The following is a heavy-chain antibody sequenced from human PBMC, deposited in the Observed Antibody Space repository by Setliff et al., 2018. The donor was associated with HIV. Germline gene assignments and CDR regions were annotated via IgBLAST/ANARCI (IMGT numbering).Heavy chain of an antibody. CDR2: INHSGST. J-gene: IGHJ4*02. D-gene: IGHD3-22*01. CDR1: GGSFSGYY. V-gene: IGHV4-34*01. CDR3: ASTTYYYDSSGYNSWPLFDY. Sequence: SETLSLTCAVYGGSFSGYYWNWIRQPPGKGLEWIGEINHSGSTNYNPSLKSRVTISVDTSKSLFSLKLSSVSAADTAVYYCASTTYYYDSSGYNSWPLFDYWGQGTLVTVSS.